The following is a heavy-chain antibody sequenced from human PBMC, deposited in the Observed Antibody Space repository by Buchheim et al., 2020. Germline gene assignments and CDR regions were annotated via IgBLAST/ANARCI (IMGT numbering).Heavy chain of an antibody. V-gene: IGHV3-23*01. CDR2: ISGSGGST. D-gene: IGHD3-22*01. J-gene: IGHJ1*01. Sequence: EVQLLESGGGLVQPGGSLRLSCAASGFTFSSYALSWVRQAPGKGLEWVSAISGSGGSTHYADSVKGRFTISRDNSKNTLYLQVNSLRAEDTAVYYCAKGSDYFGSSGHNLEYYQHWGQGTL. CDR3: AKGSDYFGSSGHNLEYYQH. CDR1: GFTFSSYA.